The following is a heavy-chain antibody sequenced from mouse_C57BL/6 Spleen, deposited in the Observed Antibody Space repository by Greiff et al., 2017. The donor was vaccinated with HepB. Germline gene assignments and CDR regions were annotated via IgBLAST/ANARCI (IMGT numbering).Heavy chain of an antibody. J-gene: IGHJ2*01. D-gene: IGHD1-1*01. CDR2: IYIGNGYT. CDR3: ARSFITTVVDPLYFDD. V-gene: IGHV1-58*01. Sequence: EVQLQESGAELVRPGSSVKMSCKTSGYTFTSYGINWVKQRPGQGLEWIGYIYIGNGYTEYNEKFKGKAPLTSDTSSRTAYMQRSSLTSEDSAIYFCARSFITTVVDPLYFDDWGQGTTLTVSS. CDR1: GYTFTSYG.